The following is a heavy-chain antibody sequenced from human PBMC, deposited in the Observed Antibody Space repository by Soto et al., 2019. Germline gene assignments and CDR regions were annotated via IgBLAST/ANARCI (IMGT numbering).Heavy chain of an antibody. CDR3: ARDEEVRPYFYGMAV. CDR1: GFTFSSYT. J-gene: IGHJ6*02. Sequence: GGSLRLSCAASGFTFSSYTMNWVRQAPGKGLEWVSGITSSSSYIYYADSVKGRFTISRDNAEDSMYLQMNSLRPEDTAVYYCARDEEVRPYFYGMAVWGQGTTVTVSS. D-gene: IGHD6-6*01. CDR2: ITSSSSYI. V-gene: IGHV3-21*01.